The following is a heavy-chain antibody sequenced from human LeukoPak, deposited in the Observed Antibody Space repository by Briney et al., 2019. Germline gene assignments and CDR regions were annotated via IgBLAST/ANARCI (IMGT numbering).Heavy chain of an antibody. D-gene: IGHD2-15*01. V-gene: IGHV4-59*01. CDR2: IYYSGST. CDR1: GGSISSYY. J-gene: IGHJ4*02. CDR3: AREDCSGGSCYLDY. Sequence: SETLSLTCTVSGGSISSYYWSWIRQPPGKGLEWIGYIYYSGSTNYNPSLKGRVTISVNTSKNQFSLKLSSVTAADTAVYYCAREDCSGGSCYLDYWGQGTLVTVSS.